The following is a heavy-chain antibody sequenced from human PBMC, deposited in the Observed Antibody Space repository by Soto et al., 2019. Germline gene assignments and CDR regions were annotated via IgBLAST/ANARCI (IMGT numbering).Heavy chain of an antibody. J-gene: IGHJ2*01. CDR1: GFTFSSYS. CDR3: ARDVRATYYYDSSGPLYWYFDL. Sequence: VQLVESGGGLVQPGGSLRLSCAASGFTFSSYSMNWVRQAPGKGLEWVSYISSSSSTIYYADSVKGRFTISRDNAKNSLYLQMNSLRDEDTAVYYCARDVRATYYYDSSGPLYWYFDLWGRGTLVTVSS. D-gene: IGHD3-22*01. V-gene: IGHV3-48*02. CDR2: ISSSSSTI.